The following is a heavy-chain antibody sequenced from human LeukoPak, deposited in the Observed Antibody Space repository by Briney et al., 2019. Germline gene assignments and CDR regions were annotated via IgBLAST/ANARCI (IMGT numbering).Heavy chain of an antibody. V-gene: IGHV3-30*02. Sequence: GGSLRLSRIVSGLTFSRSDMHWVRQAPGKGLEWVAIVNSEGTNDHYADSVKGRFTISRDNFKSTLYLQMSSLRADDTGFYYCTNFDYWGQGTLVTVS. CDR3: TNFDY. J-gene: IGHJ4*02. CDR1: GLTFSRSD. CDR2: VNSEGTND.